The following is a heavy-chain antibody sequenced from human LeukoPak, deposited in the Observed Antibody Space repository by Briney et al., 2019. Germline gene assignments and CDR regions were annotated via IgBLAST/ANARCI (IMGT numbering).Heavy chain of an antibody. D-gene: IGHD3-10*01. J-gene: IGHJ3*02. CDR3: ATAVNTMVDAFDI. Sequence: SVKVSCKASGGTFSSYAISWVRQAPGQGLEWMGGIIPIFGTANYAQKFQGRVTITADESTSTAYMELSSLRSEDTAVYYCATAVNTMVDAFDIWGQGTMVTVSS. CDR2: IIPIFGTA. V-gene: IGHV1-69*01. CDR1: GGTFSSYA.